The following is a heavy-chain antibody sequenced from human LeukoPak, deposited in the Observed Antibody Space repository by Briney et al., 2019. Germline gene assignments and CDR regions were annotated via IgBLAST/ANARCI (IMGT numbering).Heavy chain of an antibody. J-gene: IGHJ6*02. Sequence: EPSETLSLTCTVSGGSISSYYWSWIRQPPGKGLEWIGYISYSGSTNYNPSLKSRVTISVDTSKTQFSLKLSSVTAADTAVYYCARDGGTTGYGMDVWGQGTTVTVSS. V-gene: IGHV4-59*01. CDR3: ARDGGTTGYGMDV. CDR1: GGSISSYY. CDR2: ISYSGST. D-gene: IGHD1-1*01.